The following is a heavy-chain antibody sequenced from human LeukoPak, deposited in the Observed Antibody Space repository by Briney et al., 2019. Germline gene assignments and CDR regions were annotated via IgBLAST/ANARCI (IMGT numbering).Heavy chain of an antibody. Sequence: PGRSLRLSCAASGFTFDDYAMHWVRQAPGKGLEWVSGISWNSGSIVYADSVKGRFTISRDNAKNSLYLQMNSLRAEDTALYYCAKDSGALAHNWFDPWGQGTLVTVSS. J-gene: IGHJ5*02. CDR3: AKDSGALAHNWFDP. CDR1: GFTFDDYA. V-gene: IGHV3-9*01. CDR2: ISWNSGSI. D-gene: IGHD6-19*01.